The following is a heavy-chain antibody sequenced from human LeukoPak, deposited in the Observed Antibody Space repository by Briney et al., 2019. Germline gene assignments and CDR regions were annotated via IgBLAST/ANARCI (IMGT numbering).Heavy chain of an antibody. CDR1: GFTFSSYG. J-gene: IGHJ6*02. D-gene: IGHD3-10*01. CDR2: IRHDGTET. Sequence: PGGSLRLSCAASGFTFSSYGMHWVRQAPGKGLESVALIRHDGTETYHADSVKGRFTISRDDSKSTFYLQMNSLRPEDTAVYYCAKANRDHLSHYYGVDVWGPGTTV. CDR3: AKANRDHLSHYYGVDV. V-gene: IGHV3-30*02.